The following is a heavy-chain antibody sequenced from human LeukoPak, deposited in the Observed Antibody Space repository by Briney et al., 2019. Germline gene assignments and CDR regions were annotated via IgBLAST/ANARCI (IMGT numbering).Heavy chain of an antibody. CDR1: GYTFTSYA. D-gene: IGHD3-22*01. J-gene: IGHJ3*02. Sequence: ASVKVSCKASGYTFTSYAMNWVRQAPGQGLEWMGWINTNTGNPTYAQGFTGRFVFSLDTSVSTAYLQISSLKAEDTSVYYCARGLVYYDRSGYYRHAFDIWGQGTMVTVSS. CDR2: INTNTGNP. CDR3: ARGLVYYDRSGYYRHAFDI. V-gene: IGHV7-4-1*02.